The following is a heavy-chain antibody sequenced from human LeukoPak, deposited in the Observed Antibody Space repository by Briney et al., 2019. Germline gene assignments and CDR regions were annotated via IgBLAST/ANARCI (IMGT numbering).Heavy chain of an antibody. Sequence: ASVMVSCKTSGYTFTNHGISWVRQAPGQGLEWMGWISGYNGNTNYVQKFRGRVTMTTDTSTSTAYMELRSLSSDDTAVYYCARDLSLGRHDDGEPSDYWGQGTLVTVSS. CDR1: GYTFTNHG. V-gene: IGHV1-18*01. CDR2: ISGYNGNT. CDR3: ARDLSLGRHDDGEPSDY. D-gene: IGHD4-17*01. J-gene: IGHJ4*02.